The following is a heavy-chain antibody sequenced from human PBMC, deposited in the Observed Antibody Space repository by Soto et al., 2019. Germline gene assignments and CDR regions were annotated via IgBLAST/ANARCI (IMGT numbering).Heavy chain of an antibody. CDR1: GFTFSSYG. J-gene: IGHJ6*04. CDR2: ISYDGSNK. D-gene: IGHD3-3*01. Sequence: GGSLRLSCASSGFTFSSYGMHWVRQAPGKGLEWVAVISYDGSNKYYADSVKGRFTISRDNSKNTLYLQMNSLRAEDTAVYYCAKDPPFFGVVIMGPYYYGMDVGAKGTTVTVSS. CDR3: AKDPPFFGVVIMGPYYYGMDV. V-gene: IGHV3-30*18.